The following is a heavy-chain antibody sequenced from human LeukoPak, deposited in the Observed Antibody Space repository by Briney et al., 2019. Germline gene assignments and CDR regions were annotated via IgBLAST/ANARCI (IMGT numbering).Heavy chain of an antibody. J-gene: IGHJ4*02. V-gene: IGHV4-39*01. CDR1: GVAISSSSYH. CDR3: ASHWNYFDRTGYPANFIDN. D-gene: IGHD3-22*01. Sequence: SETLSLTCNVSGVAISSSSYHWGWIRQPPGRGLEWVASIYNSGSTSYNPSLKSRVIISVDTSKKQLSLKLSSVTAADTAVYYCASHWNYFDRTGYPANFIDNWGQGNLFSVSS. CDR2: IYNSGST.